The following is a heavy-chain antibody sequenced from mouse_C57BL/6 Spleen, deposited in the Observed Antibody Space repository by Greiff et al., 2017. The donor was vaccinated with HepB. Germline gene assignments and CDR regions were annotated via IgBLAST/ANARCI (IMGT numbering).Heavy chain of an antibody. CDR3: ARGNYYGSTYFDY. CDR1: GYTFTSYW. D-gene: IGHD1-1*01. Sequence: QVQLQQPGAELVKPGASVKLSCKASGYTFTSYWMQWVKQRPGQGLEWIGEIAPSDSYTNYNQKFKGKATLTVDTSSSTAYMPLSSLTSVDSAVYYCARGNYYGSTYFDYWGQGTTRTVSS. V-gene: IGHV1-50*01. CDR2: IAPSDSYT. J-gene: IGHJ2*01.